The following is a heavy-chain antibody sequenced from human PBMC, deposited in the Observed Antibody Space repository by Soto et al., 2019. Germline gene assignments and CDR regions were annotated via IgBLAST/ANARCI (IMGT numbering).Heavy chain of an antibody. D-gene: IGHD3-22*01. Sequence: ASVKVSCKASGYTFTSYGISWVRQAPGQGLEWMGWISAYNGNTNYAQKLQGRVTMTTDTSTSTAYMELRSLRSDDTAVYYCARLDYYDSSGYYGARGFDYWGQGTLVTVSS. V-gene: IGHV1-18*01. J-gene: IGHJ4*02. CDR1: GYTFTSYG. CDR2: ISAYNGNT. CDR3: ARLDYYDSSGYYGARGFDY.